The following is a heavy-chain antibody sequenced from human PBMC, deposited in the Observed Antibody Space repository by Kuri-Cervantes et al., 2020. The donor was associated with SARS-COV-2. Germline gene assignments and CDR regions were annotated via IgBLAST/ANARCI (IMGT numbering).Heavy chain of an antibody. CDR3: AKGWGDYDILTGPFDY. V-gene: IGHV3-7*01. CDR2: IKQDGSEK. Sequence: GESLKISCAASGFTFSSYAMSWVRQAPGKGLEWVANIKQDGSEKYYVDSVKGRFTISRDNPKNTLYLQMNSLRAEDTAVYYCAKGWGDYDILTGPFDYWGQGTLVTVSS. D-gene: IGHD3-9*01. CDR1: GFTFSSYA. J-gene: IGHJ4*02.